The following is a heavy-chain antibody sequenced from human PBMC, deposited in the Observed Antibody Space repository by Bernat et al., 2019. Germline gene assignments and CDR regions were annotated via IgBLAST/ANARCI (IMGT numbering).Heavy chain of an antibody. CDR2: INPSGGST. CDR1: GYTFTSYY. V-gene: IGHV1-46*01. CDR3: ARGGYYYDSSGYYYYFDY. J-gene: IGHJ4*02. Sequence: QVQLVQSGAEVKKPGASVKVSCKASGYTFTSYYMHWVRQAPGQGLEWMGIINPSGGSTSYAQKFQGRVTMTRDTSTSTVYMELSSLRSEEKAVYYCARGGYYYDSSGYYYYFDYWGQGTLVTVSS. D-gene: IGHD3-22*01.